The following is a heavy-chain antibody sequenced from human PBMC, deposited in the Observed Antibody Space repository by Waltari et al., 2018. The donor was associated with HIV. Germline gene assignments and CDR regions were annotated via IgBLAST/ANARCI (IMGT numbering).Heavy chain of an antibody. D-gene: IGHD2-2*01. CDR3: ARHARYIVVVPAAIKGAFDI. CDR2: IYYSGST. V-gene: IGHV4-59*08. J-gene: IGHJ3*02. CDR1: GGSISSYY. Sequence: QVQLQESGPGLVKPSETLSLTCTVSGGSISSYYWSWIRQPPGKGLEWIGYIYYSGSTNYNPSLKSRVTISVDTSKNQFSLKLSSVTAADTAVYYCARHARYIVVVPAAIKGAFDIWGQGTMVTVSS.